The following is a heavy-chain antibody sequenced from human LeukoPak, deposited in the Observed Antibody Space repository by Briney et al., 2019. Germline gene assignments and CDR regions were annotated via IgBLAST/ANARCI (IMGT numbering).Heavy chain of an antibody. CDR1: GGSFSGYY. CDR3: ARDPGREGPDY. Sequence: SETLSLACAVYGGSFSGYYWSWIRQPPGKGLEWIGEINHSGSTNYNPSLKSRVTISVDTSKNQFSLKLSSVTAADTAVYYCARDPGREGPDYWGQGTLVTVSS. J-gene: IGHJ4*02. V-gene: IGHV4-34*01. CDR2: INHSGST.